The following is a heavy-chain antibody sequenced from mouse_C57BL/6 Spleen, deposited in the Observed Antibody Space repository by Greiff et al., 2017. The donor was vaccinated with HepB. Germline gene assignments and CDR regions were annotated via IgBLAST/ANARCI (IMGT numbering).Heavy chain of an antibody. Sequence: EVQLQQSGPVLVKPGASVKMSCKASGYTFTDYYMNWVKQSHGKSLEWIGVINPYNGGTSYNQKFKGKATLTVDKSSSTAYMELNSLTSEDSEVYYCARSYYGSSYYYDMDYWGQGTSVTVSS. CDR2: INPYNGGT. V-gene: IGHV1-19*01. J-gene: IGHJ4*01. CDR3: ARSYYGSSYYYDMDY. D-gene: IGHD1-1*01. CDR1: GYTFTDYY.